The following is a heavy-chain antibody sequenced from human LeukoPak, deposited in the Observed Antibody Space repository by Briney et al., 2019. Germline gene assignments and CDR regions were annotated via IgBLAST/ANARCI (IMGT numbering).Heavy chain of an antibody. Sequence: PGGSLRLSCAASGFTFSDYYMNWIRQAPGKGLEWVSYISSSGSSIYYAGSVKGRFTISRDNAKNSLYLQMNSLRAEDTAVYYCARDKHYYDSSGYYYVGGFDYWGQGTLVTVSS. CDR1: GFTFSDYY. J-gene: IGHJ4*02. V-gene: IGHV3-11*01. CDR3: ARDKHYYDSSGYYYVGGFDY. D-gene: IGHD3-22*01. CDR2: ISSSGSSI.